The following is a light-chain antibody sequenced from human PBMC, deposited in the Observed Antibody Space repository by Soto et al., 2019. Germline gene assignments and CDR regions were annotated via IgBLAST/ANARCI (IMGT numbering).Light chain of an antibody. CDR3: KSYDSSLSVRNYD. CDR1: SSNIGAGYD. J-gene: IGLJ1*01. Sequence: QSALTQPPSVSGAPGQRVTISCTGSSSNIGAGYDVHWYQQLPGTAPKLLIYGNSNRPSGVPDRFSGSKSGTSASLAITGLQAEDVADYYCKSYDSSLSVRNYDFGTGTKVTVL. V-gene: IGLV1-40*01. CDR2: GNS.